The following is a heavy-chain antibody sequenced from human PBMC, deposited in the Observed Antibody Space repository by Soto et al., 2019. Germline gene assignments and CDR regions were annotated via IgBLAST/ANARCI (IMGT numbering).Heavy chain of an antibody. Sequence: GGSLRLSCAASGFTFNSYAMGWVRQAPAKGLEWISAITGSGGDTYHAASVRGRFTISRDNSNNTLFMQMNSLRAEDSAVYYCAKGSANVSPYYFDFWAQGTLVTVSS. V-gene: IGHV3-23*01. CDR1: GFTFNSYA. CDR2: ITGSGGDT. CDR3: AKGSANVSPYYFDF. J-gene: IGHJ4*02.